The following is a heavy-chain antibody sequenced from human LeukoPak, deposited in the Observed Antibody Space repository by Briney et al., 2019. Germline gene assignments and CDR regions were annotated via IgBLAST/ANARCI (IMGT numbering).Heavy chain of an antibody. CDR3: ATEAAGGNFWRGRGVFDY. V-gene: IGHV1-2*04. Sequence: GASVKVSCKASGYTFTAYNIHWVRQAPGQGLEWMGWINPNSGGTHYAQKFQDWVIMTRDMSITTAYMELSSLRSEDTAVYYCATEAAGGNFWRGRGVFDYWGQGTRVTVPS. D-gene: IGHD3-3*01. J-gene: IGHJ4*02. CDR1: GYTFTAYN. CDR2: INPNSGGT.